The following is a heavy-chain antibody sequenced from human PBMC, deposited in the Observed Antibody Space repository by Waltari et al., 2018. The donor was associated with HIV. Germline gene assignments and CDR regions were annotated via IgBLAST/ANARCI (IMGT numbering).Heavy chain of an antibody. CDR2: SFYGGDT. CDR3: ARPIRGSGVGAFHV. D-gene: IGHD1-26*01. V-gene: IGHV4-59*08. Sequence: QVHPQESGPGLVKPSEALSLTCSVAGDSLINFYWSWVRQSPEKGLEGIGYSFYGGDTNHNPSLKSRATISIDPSASQLSLKINSVTAADSGVYYCARPIRGSGVGAFHVWGQGTTVIVSS. J-gene: IGHJ6*02. CDR1: GDSLINFY.